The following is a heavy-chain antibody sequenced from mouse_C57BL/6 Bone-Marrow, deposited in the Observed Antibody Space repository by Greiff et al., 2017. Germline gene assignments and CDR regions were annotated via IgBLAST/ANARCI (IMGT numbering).Heavy chain of an antibody. D-gene: IGHD1-1*01. CDR2: IWWDDDK. CDR3: ARGGLYYGSSYSAWFAY. J-gene: IGHJ3*01. Sequence: QVTLKESGPGILQPSQTLSLTCSFSGFSLSTFGMGVGWIRQPSGKGLEWLAHIWWDDDKYYNPALKSRLTLSKDTSKNQVFLKIAKVDPADTATYYCARGGLYYGSSYSAWFAYWGQGTLVTVSA. V-gene: IGHV8-8*01. CDR1: GFSLSTFGMG.